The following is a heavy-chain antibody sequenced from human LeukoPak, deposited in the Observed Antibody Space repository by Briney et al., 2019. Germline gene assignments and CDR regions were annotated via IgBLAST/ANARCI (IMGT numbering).Heavy chain of an antibody. CDR3: ARALYYYYDSSGYYYLNWFDP. J-gene: IGHJ5*02. Sequence: ATVKVSCKASGYTFTGYYMHWVRQAPGQGREWMGRINPNSGGTNYAQKFQGRVTLTRDTSISTAYMELSRLRSDDTAVYYCARALYYYYDSSGYYYLNWFDPWGQGTLVTVSS. CDR2: INPNSGGT. V-gene: IGHV1-2*06. D-gene: IGHD3-22*01. CDR1: GYTFTGYY.